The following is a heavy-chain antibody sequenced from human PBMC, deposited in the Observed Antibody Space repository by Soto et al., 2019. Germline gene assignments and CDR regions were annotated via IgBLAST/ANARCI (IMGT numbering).Heavy chain of an antibody. CDR2: IIPIFGTA. CDR3: ARKVPYYYDSSGQRDAFDI. D-gene: IGHD3-22*01. CDR1: GGTFSSYA. J-gene: IGHJ3*02. V-gene: IGHV1-69*06. Sequence: ASEKVSCKASGGTFSSYAISWVRQAPGQGLEWMGGIIPIFGTANYAQKFQGRVTITADKSTSTAYMELSSLRSEDTAVYYCARKVPYYYDSSGQRDAFDIWGQGTMVTVS.